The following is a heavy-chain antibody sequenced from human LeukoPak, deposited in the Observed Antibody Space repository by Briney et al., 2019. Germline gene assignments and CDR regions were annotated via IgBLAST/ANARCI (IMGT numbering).Heavy chain of an antibody. CDR2: MNPNSGNT. V-gene: IGHV1-8*03. CDR3: ARVLASYYYYYMDV. Sequence: ASVKVSCKASGYTFTSYDINWVRQATGQGLEWMGWMNPNSGNTGYAQKFQGRVTITRNTSISTAYMELSSLRSEDTAVYYCARVLASYYYYYMDVWGKGTTVTVSS. CDR1: GYTFTSYD. J-gene: IGHJ6*03. D-gene: IGHD3-3*02.